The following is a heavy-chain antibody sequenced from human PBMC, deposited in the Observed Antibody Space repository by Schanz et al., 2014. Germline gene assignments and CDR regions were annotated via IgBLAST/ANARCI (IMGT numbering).Heavy chain of an antibody. Sequence: EVHLLESGGGLVPPGGSLRLSCAASGFNFSDYAMCWVRQAPGKGLEWVSAISGGGGTTYYTDSVKGRFTISRDNSKNTVHLQMNSLRAEDTAVYYCARIGGSVFDYWAQGTLVTVSS. CDR3: ARIGGSVFDY. D-gene: IGHD3-10*01. J-gene: IGHJ4*02. V-gene: IGHV3-23*01. CDR2: ISGGGGTT. CDR1: GFNFSDYA.